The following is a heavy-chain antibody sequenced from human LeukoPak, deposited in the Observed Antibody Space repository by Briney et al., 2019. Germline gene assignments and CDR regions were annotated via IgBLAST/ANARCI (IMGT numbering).Heavy chain of an antibody. CDR2: ISTGSSYI. V-gene: IGHV3-21*01. D-gene: IGHD3-22*01. Sequence: TGGSLRLSCAASGFTFSAYSMNWVRQAPGKGLEWVSSISTGSSYIYYADSVKGRFTISRENAKNSLYLQMNSLRAEDTAVYYCARDSTPYDSSGYCYDCWGQGTLVTVSS. J-gene: IGHJ4*02. CDR1: GFTFSAYS. CDR3: ARDSTPYDSSGYCYDC.